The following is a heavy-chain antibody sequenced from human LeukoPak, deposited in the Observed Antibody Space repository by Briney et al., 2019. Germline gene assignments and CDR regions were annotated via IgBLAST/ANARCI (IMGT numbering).Heavy chain of an antibody. J-gene: IGHJ4*02. D-gene: IGHD1-26*01. CDR2: MNPNSGDT. CDR1: GYTFSNYD. V-gene: IGHV1-8*01. Sequence: AGVKVSCKASGYTFSNYDINWVRQPAAQGLEWRGWMNPNSGDTNYVQKFRGRVTMTRNTATNTGYMEMNSLRSDDTAVYYCARSGFCGNVYFDYWGQGALVTVSS. CDR3: ARSGFCGNVYFDY.